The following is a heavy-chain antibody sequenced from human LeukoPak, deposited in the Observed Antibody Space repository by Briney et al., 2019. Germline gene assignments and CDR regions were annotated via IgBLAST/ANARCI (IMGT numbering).Heavy chain of an antibody. V-gene: IGHV1-2*02. CDR2: INLNSGAT. Sequence: ASVKVSCKASGYTFTGYYMHWVRQAPGQGLEWMGWINLNSGATNYAQKFQDRVTMTGDTSISTAYMEMTRLTSDDTAVYYCARGVAIPAFRAHFWGQGTLVTVSS. CDR1: GYTFTGYY. D-gene: IGHD3-3*01. J-gene: IGHJ4*02. CDR3: ARGVAIPAFRAHF.